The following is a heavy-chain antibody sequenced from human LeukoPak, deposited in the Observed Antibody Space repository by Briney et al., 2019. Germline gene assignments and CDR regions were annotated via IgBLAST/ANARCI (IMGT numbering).Heavy chain of an antibody. V-gene: IGHV3-66*01. Sequence: GGSLRLSCAASGFIVSSNYMGWVRQAPGKGLEWVSVIYSGGSTYYADSVKGRFTISRDNSKNMIYLEMNSLRVEDTAVYYCARARYCSSISCRDAFDIWGQGTMVTVSS. CDR3: ARARYCSSISCRDAFDI. D-gene: IGHD2-2*01. CDR2: IYSGGST. CDR1: GFIVSSNY. J-gene: IGHJ3*02.